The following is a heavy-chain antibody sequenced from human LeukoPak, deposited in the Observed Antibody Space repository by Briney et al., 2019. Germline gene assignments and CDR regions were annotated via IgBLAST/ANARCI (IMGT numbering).Heavy chain of an antibody. CDR3: ASWLGYCSSTSCRAPSYYYYGMDV. CDR2: IIPIFGIA. CDR1: GGTFSSYA. V-gene: IGHV1-69*04. J-gene: IGHJ6*02. Sequence: SVKVSCQASGGTFSSYAISWVRQATGQGLEWMGRIIPIFGIANYAQKFQGRVTITADKSTGTAYMELSSLRSEDTAVYYCASWLGYCSSTSCRAPSYYYYGMDVWGQGTTVTVSS. D-gene: IGHD2-2*01.